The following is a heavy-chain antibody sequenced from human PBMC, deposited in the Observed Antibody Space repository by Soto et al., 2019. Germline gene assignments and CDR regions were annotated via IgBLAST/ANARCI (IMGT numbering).Heavy chain of an antibody. D-gene: IGHD4-17*01. V-gene: IGHV3-30*18. CDR3: AKDRGVEVTTRFFAY. Sequence: VQLVESGGGVVQPGRSLRLSCAASGFTFSSYGMHWVRQAPGKGLEWVAVISYDGRNKNYADSVKGRFTISRDNSKNTLYLQMNSLRAEDTAVYYCAKDRGVEVTTRFFAYWGQGTLVTVSS. J-gene: IGHJ4*02. CDR1: GFTFSSYG. CDR2: ISYDGRNK.